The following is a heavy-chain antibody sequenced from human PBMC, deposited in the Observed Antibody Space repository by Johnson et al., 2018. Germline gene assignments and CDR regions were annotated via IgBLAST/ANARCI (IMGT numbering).Heavy chain of an antibody. V-gene: IGHV4-4*02. J-gene: IGHJ3*02. CDR1: GGSISSDNW. CDR3: ASLRGDAFDI. Sequence: QVQLQESGPGLVKPSGTLSLTCAVSGGSISSDNWWSWVRQPPGKGLEWTGEISHSGNTNYNPSTKRRVIISLDNSKNQFSLKLSSVTAADTAIYYWASLRGDAFDIWGQGTMVTVSS. D-gene: IGHD3-10*01. CDR2: ISHSGNT.